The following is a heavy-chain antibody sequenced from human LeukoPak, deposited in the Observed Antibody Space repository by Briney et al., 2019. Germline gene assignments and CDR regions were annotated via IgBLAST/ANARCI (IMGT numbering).Heavy chain of an antibody. D-gene: IGHD4-23*01. J-gene: IGHJ5*02. V-gene: IGHV3-53*01. Sequence: GGSLRLSCAASGFTVSSNYMSWVRQAPGKGLEWVSVIYSGGSTYYADSVKGRFTISRDNSKNTLSLQMNSLRAEDTAIYYCAKDRASGGPGVRFNPWGQGTLVTVSA. CDR1: GFTVSSNY. CDR3: AKDRASGGPGVRFNP. CDR2: IYSGGST.